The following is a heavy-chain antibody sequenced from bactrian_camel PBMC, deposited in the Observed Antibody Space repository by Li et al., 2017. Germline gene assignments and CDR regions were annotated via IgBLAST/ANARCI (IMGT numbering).Heavy chain of an antibody. CDR1: GCIVFVNH. D-gene: IGHD5*01. CDR3: AARQPCRVWLGYEDPGEYNI. Sequence: HVQLVESGGGSVEAGGSLRLSCEASGCIVFVNHVAWFRQAPGKEREAVAGIFISGAREGNTYYADSVEGRFTVSRDNAKNTLYLQMSGLKSEDTATYYCAARQPCRVWLGYEDPGEYNIWGQGTQVTVS. CDR2: IFISGAREGNT. V-gene: IGHV3S54*01. J-gene: IGHJ4*01.